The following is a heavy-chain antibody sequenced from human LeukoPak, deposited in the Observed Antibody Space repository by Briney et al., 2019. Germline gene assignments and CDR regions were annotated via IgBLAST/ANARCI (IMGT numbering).Heavy chain of an antibody. Sequence: GGSLRLSCAASGFTFSSYAMSWVRQAPGKGLEWVSAISGSGGSTYYADSMKGRFTISRDNSKNTLYLQMNSLRAEDTAVYYCAQVLRFLEWLDYWGQGTLVTVSS. J-gene: IGHJ4*02. V-gene: IGHV3-23*01. CDR1: GFTFSSYA. D-gene: IGHD3-3*01. CDR3: AQVLRFLEWLDY. CDR2: ISGSGGST.